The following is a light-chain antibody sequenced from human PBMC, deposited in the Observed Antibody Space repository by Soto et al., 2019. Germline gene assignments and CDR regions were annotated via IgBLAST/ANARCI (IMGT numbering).Light chain of an antibody. CDR1: QDISSW. J-gene: IGKJ5*01. CDR3: QQANSFPIT. CDR2: ATS. V-gene: IGKV1-12*01. Sequence: DIQMTQSPSSVSASVGDRVTITCGASQDISSWLAWYQQKPGKAPKLLIYATSSLQSGVPSRFSGSGSGTDFTLTISSLQPEDFATYYCQQANSFPITFGQGTRLEIK.